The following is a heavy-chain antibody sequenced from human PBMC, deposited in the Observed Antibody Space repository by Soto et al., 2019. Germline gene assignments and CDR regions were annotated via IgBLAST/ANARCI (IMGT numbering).Heavy chain of an antibody. Sequence: QVQLVESGGGVVQSGRSLRLSCAASGFTFSSYGMHWVRQAPGKGLEWVAVISYDGSNKYYADSVKGRFTISRDNSKNTLYLQMNSLRAEDTAVYYCAKEASSSSEGVDWFDPWGQGTLVTVSS. CDR1: GFTFSSYG. J-gene: IGHJ5*02. CDR2: ISYDGSNK. CDR3: AKEASSSSEGVDWFDP. V-gene: IGHV3-30*18. D-gene: IGHD6-6*01.